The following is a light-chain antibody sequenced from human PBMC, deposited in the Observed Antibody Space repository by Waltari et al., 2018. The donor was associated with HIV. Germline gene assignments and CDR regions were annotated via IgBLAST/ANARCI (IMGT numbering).Light chain of an antibody. Sequence: QSVLTQPPSVSAAPGQKVTISCSGSSSKMESYYVSWYQQFPETAPKLLIYENDKRPSALPDRFSGSKSDTSVALAITGLQTGDEADYYCGTWDTSLSAGVFGGGTKLTVL. CDR2: END. CDR3: GTWDTSLSAGV. J-gene: IGLJ3*02. CDR1: SSKMESYY. V-gene: IGLV1-51*02.